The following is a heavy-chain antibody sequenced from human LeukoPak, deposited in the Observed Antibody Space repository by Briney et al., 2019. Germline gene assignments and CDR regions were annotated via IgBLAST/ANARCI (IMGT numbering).Heavy chain of an antibody. CDR2: IYTSGST. V-gene: IGHV4-4*09. CDR1: GGSISSYY. D-gene: IGHD3-3*01. CDR3: ARLKQGYDFWSGYPYYHYYYMDV. J-gene: IGHJ6*03. Sequence: SETLSLTCTVSGGSISSYYWSWIRQPPGKGLEWIGYIYTSGSTNYNPSLKSRVTISVDTSKNQFSLKLSSVTAADTAVYYCARLKQGYDFWSGYPYYHYYYMDVWGKGTTVTVSS.